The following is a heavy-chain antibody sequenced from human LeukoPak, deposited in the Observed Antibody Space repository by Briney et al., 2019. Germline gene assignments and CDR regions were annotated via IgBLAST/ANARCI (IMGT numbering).Heavy chain of an antibody. J-gene: IGHJ6*02. CDR1: GFTFSSFA. CDR3: AKAASSSWPSYYYGMDV. D-gene: IGHD6-13*01. Sequence: GGSLRLSCAASGFTFSSFAMSWVRQAPGKGLEWVSVITGSGGNTYYADSVKGRFTISKDNSKNTVYLQMSSLRVDDTAVYYCAKAASSSWPSYYYGMDVWGQGTTVTVSS. V-gene: IGHV3-23*01. CDR2: ITGSGGNT.